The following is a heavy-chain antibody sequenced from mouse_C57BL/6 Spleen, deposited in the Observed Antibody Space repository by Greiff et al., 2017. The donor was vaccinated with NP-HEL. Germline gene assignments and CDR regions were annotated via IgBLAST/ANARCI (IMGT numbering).Heavy chain of an antibody. CDR2: IYPGSGST. V-gene: IGHV1-55*01. Sequence: VQLKQPGAELVKPGASVKMSCKASGYTFTSYWITWVKQRPGQGLEWIGDIYPGSGSTNYNEKFKSKATLTVDTSSSTAYMQLSSLTSEDSAVYYCARKHYGSGGAWFAYWGQGTLVTVSA. CDR3: ARKHYGSGGAWFAY. D-gene: IGHD1-1*01. CDR1: GYTFTSYW. J-gene: IGHJ3*01.